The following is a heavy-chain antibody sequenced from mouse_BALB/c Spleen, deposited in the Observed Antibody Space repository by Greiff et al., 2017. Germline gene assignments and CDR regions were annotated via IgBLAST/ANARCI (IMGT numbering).Heavy chain of an antibody. J-gene: IGHJ2*01. CDR3: AREGTTVVAPFDY. CDR1: GFTFSSYA. V-gene: IGHV5-6-5*01. CDR2: ISSGGST. Sequence: EVQLQQSGGGLVKPGGSLKLSCAASGFTFSSYAMSWVRQTPEKRLEWVASISSGGSTYYPDSVKGRFTISRDNARNILYLQMSSLRSEDTAMYYCAREGTTVVAPFDYWGQGTTLTVSS. D-gene: IGHD1-1*01.